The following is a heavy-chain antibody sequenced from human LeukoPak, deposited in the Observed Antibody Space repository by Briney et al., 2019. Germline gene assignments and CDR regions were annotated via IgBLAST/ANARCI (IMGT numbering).Heavy chain of an antibody. V-gene: IGHV4-31*03. CDR1: GGSISSGGYY. D-gene: IGHD4-23*01. J-gene: IGHJ5*02. CDR3: ARDKATVVTPHWLDP. Sequence: PSETLSLTCTVSGGSISSGGYYWSWIRQHPGKGLEWIGYIYYSGSTYYNPSLKSRVTISVDTSKNQFSLKLSSVTAADTAVYYCARDKATVVTPHWLDPWGQGTLVTVSS. CDR2: IYYSGST.